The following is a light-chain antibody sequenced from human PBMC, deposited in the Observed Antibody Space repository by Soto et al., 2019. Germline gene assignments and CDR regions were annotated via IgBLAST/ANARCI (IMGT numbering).Light chain of an antibody. CDR2: DAS. V-gene: IGKV1-5*01. J-gene: IGKJ1*01. CDR3: QLYTSYSEA. Sequence: RVTISCGARQRLSSWLAWYQQKPENAPKFLIYDASSLESGVTSRFSGSGSATEFTLTISSRQPYDFATYYCQLYTSYSEASGQGTKGE. CDR1: QRLSSW.